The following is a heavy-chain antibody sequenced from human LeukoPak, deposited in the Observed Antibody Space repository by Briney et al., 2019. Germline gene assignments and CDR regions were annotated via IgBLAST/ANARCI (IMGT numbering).Heavy chain of an antibody. J-gene: IGHJ3*02. CDR3: ARRGAYCGGDRSGAFDI. D-gene: IGHD2-21*02. CDR2: ISYDGGNK. Sequence: GGSLRLACAASGFTFSSYGMHWVRQAPGKGLEWVAVISYDGGNKYYAGSVKGRFTISRDNAKNSLYLQMNSLRAEDTAVYYCARRGAYCGGDRSGAFDIWGQGTMVTVSS. V-gene: IGHV3-30*03. CDR1: GFTFSSYG.